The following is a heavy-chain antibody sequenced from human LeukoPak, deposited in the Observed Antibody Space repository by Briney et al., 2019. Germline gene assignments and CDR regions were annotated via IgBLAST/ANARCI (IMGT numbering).Heavy chain of an antibody. V-gene: IGHV4-59*01. J-gene: IGHJ6*03. Sequence: SETLSLTCTVSGGSISSYYWSWIRQPPGKGLEWIGYIYYSGSTNYNPSPKSRVTISVDTSKNQFSLKLSSVTAADTAVYYCARAGDIVVVPADPGDTAMAMSSYYMDVWGKGTTVTVSS. CDR3: ARAGDIVVVPADPGDTAMAMSSYYMDV. D-gene: IGHD2-2*01. CDR1: GGSISSYY. CDR2: IYYSGST.